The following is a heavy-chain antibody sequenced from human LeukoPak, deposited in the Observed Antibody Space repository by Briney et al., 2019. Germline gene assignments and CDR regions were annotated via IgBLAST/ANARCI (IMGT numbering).Heavy chain of an antibody. V-gene: IGHV3-48*04. CDR1: GFKFGDYS. J-gene: IGHJ4*02. Sequence: GGSLRLSCGTSGFKFGDYSMNWVRQATGKGPEWVSYISGSSASIFYAESVKGRFNISRENVQNSLYLQMDSLKGEDSGVYYCAKVGTGNHQYGSGDFDSWGQGTLVTVSS. D-gene: IGHD3-10*01. CDR3: AKVGTGNHQYGSGDFDS. CDR2: ISGSSASI.